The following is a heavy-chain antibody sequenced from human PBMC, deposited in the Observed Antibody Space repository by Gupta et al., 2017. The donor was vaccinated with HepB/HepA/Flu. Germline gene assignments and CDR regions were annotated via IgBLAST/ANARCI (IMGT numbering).Heavy chain of an antibody. CDR2: IHPSGGST. J-gene: IGHJ1*01. Sequence: GASVKVSCKASGYTFTSYYIHCVRPAPRQGLEWMGIIHPSGGSTSYAQKFQGRVTMTRDTSTSTVYMELSSLRSEDTAVYYCARVVVVPAATITFEYFQHWGQVTLVTVSS. CDR3: ARVVVVPAATITFEYFQH. V-gene: IGHV1-46*01. CDR1: GYTFTSYY. D-gene: IGHD2-2*01.